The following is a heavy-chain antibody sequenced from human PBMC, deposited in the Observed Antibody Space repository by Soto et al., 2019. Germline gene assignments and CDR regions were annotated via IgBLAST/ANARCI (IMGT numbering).Heavy chain of an antibody. CDR2: IYYSGST. CDR3: AKAAYCGGDCYFD. CDR1: GGSISSSSYY. Sequence: SETLSLTCTVSGGSISSSSYYWGWIRQPPGKGLEWIGSIYYSGSTYYNPSLKSRVTISVDTSKNQFSLKLSSVTAADTAVYYCAKAAYCGGDCYFDWGQGTLVTV. V-gene: IGHV4-39*01. J-gene: IGHJ4*02. D-gene: IGHD2-21*02.